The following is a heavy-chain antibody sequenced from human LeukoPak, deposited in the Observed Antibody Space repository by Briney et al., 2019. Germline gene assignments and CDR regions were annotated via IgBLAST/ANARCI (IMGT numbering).Heavy chain of an antibody. CDR3: ARLTDY. CDR1: GGYISGSHYF. Sequence: SETLSLTCTVSGGYISGSHYFWGWIRQPPGKGLEWIGSISYSGTTYYNYYNPSLRSRVTISVDTSKNQFSLNLISVTAADTAVYYCARLTDYWGQGTLVTVSS. CDR2: ISYSGTTYYN. J-gene: IGHJ4*02. V-gene: IGHV4-39*01.